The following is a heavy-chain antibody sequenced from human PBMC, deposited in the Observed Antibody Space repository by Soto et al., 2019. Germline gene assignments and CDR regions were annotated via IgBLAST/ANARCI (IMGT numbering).Heavy chain of an antibody. V-gene: IGHV4-30-2*01. J-gene: IGHJ4*02. CDR1: GGSISSGGYS. CDR3: ARGLRYCDFPSLRQLYYFDY. Sequence: QLQLQESGSGLVKPSQTLSLTCAVSGGSISSGGYSWSWIRQPPGKGLEWIGYIYHSGSTYYNPSLKSRVTISVDTSKNQFSLKLSSVTAADTAVYYCARGLRYCDFPSLRQLYYFDYWGQGTLVTVSS. CDR2: IYHSGST. D-gene: IGHD3-9*01.